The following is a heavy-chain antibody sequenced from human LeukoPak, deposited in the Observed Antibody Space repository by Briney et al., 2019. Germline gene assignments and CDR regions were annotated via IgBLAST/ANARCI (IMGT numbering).Heavy chain of an antibody. D-gene: IGHD1-26*01. J-gene: IGHJ4*02. Sequence: PSETLSLTCAVYGGSFSGYYWSWLPQPPGKGLEWLGEINHSGSTNYNPSLKSRVTISVDTSKNQFSLKLSSVTAADTAVYYCARGERSRALGYWGQGTLVTVSS. CDR3: ARGERSRALGY. V-gene: IGHV4-34*01. CDR1: GGSFSGYY. CDR2: INHSGST.